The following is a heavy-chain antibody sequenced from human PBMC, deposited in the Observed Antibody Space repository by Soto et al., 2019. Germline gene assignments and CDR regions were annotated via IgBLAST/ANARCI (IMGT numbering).Heavy chain of an antibody. CDR1: GGSISTGGYY. V-gene: IGHV4-31*03. CDR3: ATVRWELHDAFDI. Sequence: QVQLQESGPGLVKPSRTLSLTCTVSGGSISTGGYYWSWIRQHPGRGLEWIGYIYHSGMTFSNPSLQSRVAISIDTSKNEFSLKLSSVTAADTAVYYCATVRWELHDAFDIWGQGTMVSVSS. D-gene: IGHD1-26*01. J-gene: IGHJ3*02. CDR2: IYHSGMT.